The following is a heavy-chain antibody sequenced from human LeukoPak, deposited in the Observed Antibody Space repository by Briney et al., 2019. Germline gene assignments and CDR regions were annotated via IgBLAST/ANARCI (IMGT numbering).Heavy chain of an antibody. D-gene: IGHD6-25*01. Sequence: ASVKVSCKASGYTFTNYAVHWVRQAPGQRLEWMGWINAVNGNIKYSQDLQGRVTITTDTSASTAYMKLSSLRSEDMAVYYCARGRLSESFYYYMDVWGKGTTVTVSS. CDR2: INAVNGNI. CDR1: GYTFTNYA. CDR3: ARGRLSESFYYYMDV. V-gene: IGHV1-3*03. J-gene: IGHJ6*03.